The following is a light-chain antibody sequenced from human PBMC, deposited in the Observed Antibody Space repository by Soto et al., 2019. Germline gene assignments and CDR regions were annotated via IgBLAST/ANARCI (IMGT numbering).Light chain of an antibody. J-gene: IGKJ1*01. CDR2: DAS. CDR3: RQYNDWPPCT. V-gene: IGKV1-5*01. CDR1: QSIGVW. Sequence: IQMKQSPSTLSSSVGDRVTITCGDSQSIGVWLAWYQQKPGRAPKLLIYDASTLQRGVPSRFSGSGSGTEFTLNISSLHSEDFAVYYCRQYNDWPPCTFGQGTNVDTK.